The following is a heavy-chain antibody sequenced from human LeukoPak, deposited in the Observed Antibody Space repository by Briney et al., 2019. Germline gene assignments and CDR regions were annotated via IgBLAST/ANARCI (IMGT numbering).Heavy chain of an antibody. CDR1: GFTFSSYA. CDR3: AKGRRIVEVPAAMCFDY. CDR2: ISGSGGST. J-gene: IGHJ4*02. V-gene: IGHV3-23*01. D-gene: IGHD2-2*01. Sequence: PGGSLRLSCAASGFTFSSYAMSWVRQAPGKGLEWVSAISGSGGSTYYADSVKGRFTISRDNSKNTLYLQMNSLRAEDTAVYYCAKGRRIVEVPAAMCFDYWGQGTLVTVSS.